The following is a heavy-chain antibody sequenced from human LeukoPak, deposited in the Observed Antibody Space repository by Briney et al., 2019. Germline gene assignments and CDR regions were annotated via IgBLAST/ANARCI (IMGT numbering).Heavy chain of an antibody. CDR1: GYTFTDYY. CDR2: INPNTDDT. Sequence: ASVKVSCKASGYTFTDYYMHWVRQAPGQGLEWMGWINPNTDDTNYAQKFQGRVTMTRDTSTSTAYMELSRLRSDDTAVYYCARDRPYGLGSSVNWFDPWGPGTLVTVSS. V-gene: IGHV1-2*02. J-gene: IGHJ5*02. D-gene: IGHD3-10*01. CDR3: ARDRPYGLGSSVNWFDP.